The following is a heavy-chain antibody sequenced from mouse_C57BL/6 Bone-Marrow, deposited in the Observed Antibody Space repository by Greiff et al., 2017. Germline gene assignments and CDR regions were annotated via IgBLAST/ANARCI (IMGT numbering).Heavy chain of an antibody. Sequence: EVNLVESGGGLVQPGGSLKLSCAASGFTFSDYYMYWVRQTPEKRLEWVAYISNGGGSTYYPDTVKGRFTISRDNAKNTLYLQMSRLKSEDTAMYYCARHEYSGAMDYWGQGTSVTVSS. CDR1: GFTFSDYY. V-gene: IGHV5-12*01. CDR2: ISNGGGST. CDR3: ARHEYSGAMDY. J-gene: IGHJ4*01. D-gene: IGHD5-1*01.